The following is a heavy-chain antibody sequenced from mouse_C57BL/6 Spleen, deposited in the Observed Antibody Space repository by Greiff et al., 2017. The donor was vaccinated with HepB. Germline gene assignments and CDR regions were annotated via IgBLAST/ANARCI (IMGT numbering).Heavy chain of an antibody. J-gene: IGHJ2*01. CDR3: ARREYFDY. V-gene: IGHV5-6*02. CDR2: ISSGGSYT. Sequence: EVMLVESGGDLVKPGGSLKLSCAASGFTFSSYGMSWVRQTPDKRLEWVATISSGGSYTYYPDSVKGRFTISRDNAKNTLYLQMSSLKSEDTAMYYCARREYFDYWGQGTTLTVSS. CDR1: GFTFSSYG.